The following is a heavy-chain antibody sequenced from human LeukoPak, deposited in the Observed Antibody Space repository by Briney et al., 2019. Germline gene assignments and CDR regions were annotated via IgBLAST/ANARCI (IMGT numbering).Heavy chain of an antibody. CDR2: IYHSGST. CDR1: GYSISSGYY. V-gene: IGHV4-38-2*01. J-gene: IGHJ4*02. D-gene: IGHD3-22*01. Sequence: KPSETLSLTCAVSGYSISSGYYWGWIRQPPGKGLEWIGSIYHSGSTYYNPSLKSRVTISVDTSKNQFSLKLSSVTAADAAVYYCARVKDSSGYYSWGYWGQGTLVTVSS. CDR3: ARVKDSSGYYSWGY.